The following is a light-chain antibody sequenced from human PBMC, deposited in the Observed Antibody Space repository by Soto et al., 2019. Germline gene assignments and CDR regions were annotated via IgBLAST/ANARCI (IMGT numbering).Light chain of an antibody. CDR2: DVN. Sequence: QSALTQPPSASGSPGQSVTISCTGSSSDVGGYNYVSWYQHHPGKAPKLIIYDVNKPPSGVPDRFSGSKSGNTASLTVSGLQAEDEADYYCSSFAGSDTFGDVVLGGGTKLTVL. CDR1: SSDVGGYNY. J-gene: IGLJ2*01. CDR3: SSFAGSDTFGDVV. V-gene: IGLV2-8*01.